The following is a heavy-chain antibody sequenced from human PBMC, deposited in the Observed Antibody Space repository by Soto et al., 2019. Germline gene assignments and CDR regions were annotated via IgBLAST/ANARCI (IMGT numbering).Heavy chain of an antibody. J-gene: IGHJ2*01. D-gene: IGHD3-9*01. CDR3: ARTYYDVLTGYEWYLDL. CDR1: GFTFNNYG. V-gene: IGHV3-33*03. CDR2: IWYDGSNQ. Sequence: QAQLVESGGGVVQSGRSLRLSCAASGFTFNNYGMHWVRQAPGKGLEWVAFIWYDGSNQYHADSVKGRFTISRDNSKNTLYLQMNSLRAEDTAVYYCARTYYDVLTGYEWYLDLWGRGTLVTVSS.